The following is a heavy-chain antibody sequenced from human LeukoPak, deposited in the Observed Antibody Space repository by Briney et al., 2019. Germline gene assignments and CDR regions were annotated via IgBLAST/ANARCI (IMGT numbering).Heavy chain of an antibody. J-gene: IGHJ4*02. Sequence: ASVKVSCKASGYTFASYGISWVRQAPGQGVEWMGWISAYNGNTNYAQKLQGRVTMTTDTSTSTAYMELRSLRSDDTAVYYCARVQTVAENDYWGQGTLVTVSS. V-gene: IGHV1-18*04. CDR1: GYTFASYG. CDR3: ARVQTVAENDY. CDR2: ISAYNGNT. D-gene: IGHD6-19*01.